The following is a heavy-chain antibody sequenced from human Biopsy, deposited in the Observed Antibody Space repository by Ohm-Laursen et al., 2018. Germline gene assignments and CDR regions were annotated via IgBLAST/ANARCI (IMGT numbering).Heavy chain of an antibody. CDR3: ARDLPSSYYYAMDV. J-gene: IGHJ6*02. V-gene: IGHV4-4*07. CDR2: TYKGGNT. CDR1: GDSVTKYY. Sequence: SETLSLTCTVSGDSVTKYYWSWIRQPAGKGLEWIGHTYKGGNTNHNPSLKSRVSMSVDTSKNQLSLTLGSVTAADTAVYYCARDLPSSYYYAMDVWGQGTTVTVSS.